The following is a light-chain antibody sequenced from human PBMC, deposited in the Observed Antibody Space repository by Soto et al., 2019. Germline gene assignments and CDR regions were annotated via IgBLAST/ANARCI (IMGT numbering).Light chain of an antibody. Sequence: EIVLTQSPDTLSLSPGERATLSCRASQTVSDGYLAWYQQRPGQAPRLLIYGTSSRASDIPLRFSGSGSGTDFSLTIDRLELEDFVVYYCQQYYDSPRTFGQGTKVEI. CDR3: QQYYDSPRT. CDR2: GTS. V-gene: IGKV3-20*01. J-gene: IGKJ1*01. CDR1: QTVSDGY.